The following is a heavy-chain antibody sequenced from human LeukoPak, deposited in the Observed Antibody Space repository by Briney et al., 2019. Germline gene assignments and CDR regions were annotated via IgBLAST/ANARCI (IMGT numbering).Heavy chain of an antibody. J-gene: IGHJ6*04. CDR3: ARFGLVVAGYMDV. V-gene: IGHV1-18*01. D-gene: IGHD2-15*01. Sequence: ASVKVSCKASGYTFTSSGISWVRQAPGQGLDWMGWISAYNGNTNYAQNLQGRLTMTRDTSTSTAYMEPRSLRSDDTAVYYCARFGLVVAGYMDVWGKGTTVTVSS. CDR2: ISAYNGNT. CDR1: GYTFTSSG.